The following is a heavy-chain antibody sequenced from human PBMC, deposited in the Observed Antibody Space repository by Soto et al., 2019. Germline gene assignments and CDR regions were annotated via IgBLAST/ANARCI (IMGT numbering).Heavy chain of an antibody. CDR2: ISSSGSTI. Sequence: GGSLRLSCAASGFTFSDYYMSWVRQAPGKGLEWVSYISSSGSTIYYADSVKGRFTISRDNAKNSLYLQMNSLRAEDTAVYYCARSRVFVSTSFWFDPWGQGTLVTVSS. J-gene: IGHJ5*02. V-gene: IGHV3-11*01. CDR3: ARSRVFVSTSFWFDP. D-gene: IGHD2-2*01. CDR1: GFTFSDYY.